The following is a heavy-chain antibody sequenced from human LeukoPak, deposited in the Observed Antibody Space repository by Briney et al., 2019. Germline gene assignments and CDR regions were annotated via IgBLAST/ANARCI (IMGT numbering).Heavy chain of an antibody. Sequence: ASVKVSCKASGYTFTSYDFNWVRQATGQRPEWMGWMSPNSGDTGYAQKFQDRVTMTRNTSISTAYMELSSLRSDDTTVYYCARGPPNWGYDYWGPGTLVTVSS. CDR3: ARGPPNWGYDY. CDR2: MSPNSGDT. V-gene: IGHV1-8*01. CDR1: GYTFTSYD. J-gene: IGHJ4*02. D-gene: IGHD7-27*01.